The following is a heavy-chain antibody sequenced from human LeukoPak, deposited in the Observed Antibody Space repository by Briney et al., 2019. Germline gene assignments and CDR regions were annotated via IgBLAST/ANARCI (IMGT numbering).Heavy chain of an antibody. CDR1: EYRIYNYW. V-gene: IGHV5-51*01. Sequence: GESLKISCKGSEYRIYNYWIGWVRQMPGKGLEWMGIIYPDDSDTRYSPSFQGQVTISADKSISTAYLQWSSLKASDTAMYYCARLSGSGSQGDYWGQGTLVTVSS. CDR2: IYPDDSDT. CDR3: ARLSGSGSQGDY. J-gene: IGHJ4*02. D-gene: IGHD3-10*01.